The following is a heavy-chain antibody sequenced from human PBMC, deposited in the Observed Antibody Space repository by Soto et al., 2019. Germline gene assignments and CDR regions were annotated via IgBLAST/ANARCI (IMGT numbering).Heavy chain of an antibody. CDR1: GFTFSSYE. D-gene: IGHD3-3*01. J-gene: IGHJ4*02. V-gene: IGHV3-48*03. CDR3: ARVTLKQYDLWSGYSEAPDY. Sequence: EVQLVESGGGLVQPGGSLRLSCAASGFTFSSYEMNWVRQAPGKGLEWVSYISISGSTIYYADSVKGRFTISRDNAKNSLYLQMNSLRAEDTAVYYCARVTLKQYDLWSGYSEAPDYWGQGTLVTVSS. CDR2: ISISGSTI.